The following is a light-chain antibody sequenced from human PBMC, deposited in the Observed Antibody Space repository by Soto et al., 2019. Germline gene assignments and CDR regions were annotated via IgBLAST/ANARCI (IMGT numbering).Light chain of an antibody. V-gene: IGLV2-11*01. CDR3: SSYAGNYVYV. Sequence: QSALTQPRSVSGSPGQSVTIPCTGTSIDVGGYNYVSWYQRHAGKGPKLIIYDVSERPSGVPDRFSASKSGSTASLTISGLQAEDEADYYCSSYAGNYVYVFGSGTKVTVL. CDR2: DVS. CDR1: SIDVGGYNY. J-gene: IGLJ1*01.